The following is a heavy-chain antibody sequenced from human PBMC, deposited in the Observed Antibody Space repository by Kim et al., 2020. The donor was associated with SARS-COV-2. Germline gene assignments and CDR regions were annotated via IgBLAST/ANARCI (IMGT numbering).Heavy chain of an antibody. Sequence: QKFQGRVTITADESTSTAYMELSSLRSEDTAVYYCARKYHNDYGVGYFDYWGQGTLVTVSS. V-gene: IGHV1-69*01. J-gene: IGHJ4*02. CDR3: ARKYHNDYGVGYFDY. D-gene: IGHD4-17*01.